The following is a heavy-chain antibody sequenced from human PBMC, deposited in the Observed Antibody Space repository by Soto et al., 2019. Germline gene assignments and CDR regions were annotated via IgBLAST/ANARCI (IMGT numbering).Heavy chain of an antibody. J-gene: IGHJ6*02. D-gene: IGHD3-10*01. CDR2: INPYSGGT. Sequence: QVQLVQSGSEVRKPGASVKVSCKVSGYTFTDHYIHWVRQAPGQGPEGMGWINPYSGGTFYAHTFQGRVTMTNDASISTNFMELSSLTSDDAAVYYCARDRRNSAPFDGMAAWGQGTTVTVSS. CDR3: ARDRRNSAPFDGMAA. V-gene: IGHV1-2*07. CDR1: GYTFTDHY.